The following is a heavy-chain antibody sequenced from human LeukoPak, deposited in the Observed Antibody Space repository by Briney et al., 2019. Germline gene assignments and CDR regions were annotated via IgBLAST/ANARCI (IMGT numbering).Heavy chain of an antibody. CDR2: VNHSGRT. CDR3: ARGQFQRDY. V-gene: IGHV4-34*01. CDR1: GGSFSGYF. Sequence: SETLSLTCAVYGGSFSGYFWSWIRQPPGKGLEWIGEVNHSGRTNYNPSLKSRVTISVDTTKNQFSLNLRSVTAADTAVYYCARGQFQRDYWGQGTLVTVSS. J-gene: IGHJ4*02.